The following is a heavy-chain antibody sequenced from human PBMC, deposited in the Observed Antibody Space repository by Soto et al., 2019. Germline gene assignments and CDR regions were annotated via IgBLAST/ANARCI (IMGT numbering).Heavy chain of an antibody. CDR1: GYTFTSYA. J-gene: IGHJ4*02. Sequence: QVQLVQSGAEVKKPGASVKVSCKASGYTFTSYAMHWVRQAPGQRLEWMGWINAGNGNTKYSQKFQGRVTITTDTSASTAYMELSSLRSEDTAVYYCARDRPTIAAAPGGQGTLVTVSS. D-gene: IGHD6-13*01. V-gene: IGHV1-3*01. CDR3: ARDRPTIAAAP. CDR2: INAGNGNT.